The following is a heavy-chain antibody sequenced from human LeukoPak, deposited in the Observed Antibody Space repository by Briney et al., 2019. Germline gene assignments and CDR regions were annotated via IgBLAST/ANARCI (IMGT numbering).Heavy chain of an antibody. J-gene: IGHJ4*02. CDR2: IRYDGSNK. CDR3: ANEVGTNIDY. Sequence: GGSLRRSCGASGFTFSSYGMHWVRQAPAKGLEWMAFIRYDGSNKYYADSVKGRFTISRDNSKSTLYLQMNSLRAEDTAVYYCANEVGTNIDYWGQGTLVTVSS. V-gene: IGHV3-30*02. D-gene: IGHD1-1*01. CDR1: GFTFSSYG.